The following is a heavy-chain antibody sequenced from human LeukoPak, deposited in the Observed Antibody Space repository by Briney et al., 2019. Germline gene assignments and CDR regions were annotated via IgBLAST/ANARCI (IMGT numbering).Heavy chain of an antibody. V-gene: IGHV1-18*01. CDR1: GYTFTSYG. J-gene: IGHJ5*02. D-gene: IGHD6-13*01. Sequence: ASVKVSCKASGYTFTSYGISWVRQAPGQGLEWMGWISAYNGNTNYAQKLQGRVTMTTDTSTSTAHMELRSLRSDDTAVYYCARDGSSSWPPSYNWFDPWGQGTLVTVSS. CDR3: ARDGSSSWPPSYNWFDP. CDR2: ISAYNGNT.